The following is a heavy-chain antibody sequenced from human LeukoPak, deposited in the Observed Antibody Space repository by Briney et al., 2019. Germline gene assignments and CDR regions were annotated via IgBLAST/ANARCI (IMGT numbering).Heavy chain of an antibody. CDR3: AKDWYGVIDDGNQLYDAFDI. D-gene: IGHD4-23*01. Sequence: GRSLRLSCAASGFTFSSYGMHWVRQAPGKGLEWVAVISYDGSNKYYADSVKGRFTISRDNSKNTLYLQMNSLRAEDTAVYYCAKDWYGVIDDGNQLYDAFDIWGQGTMVTVSS. V-gene: IGHV3-30*18. CDR1: GFTFSSYG. CDR2: ISYDGSNK. J-gene: IGHJ3*02.